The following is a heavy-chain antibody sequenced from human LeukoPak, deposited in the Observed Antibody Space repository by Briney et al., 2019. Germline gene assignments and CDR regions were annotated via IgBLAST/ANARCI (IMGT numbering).Heavy chain of an antibody. CDR1: GFTFSSFS. CDR2: ISSSSSYI. J-gene: IGHJ4*02. CDR3: AKTHYYGSGSPAGY. V-gene: IGHV3-21*01. D-gene: IGHD3-10*01. Sequence: GGSLRLSCGASGFTFSSFSMNWVRQAPGKGLEWVSSISSSSSYIYYSDSVKGRFTISRDNSKNTLYLQMNSLRAEDTAVYYCAKTHYYGSGSPAGYWGQGTLVTVSS.